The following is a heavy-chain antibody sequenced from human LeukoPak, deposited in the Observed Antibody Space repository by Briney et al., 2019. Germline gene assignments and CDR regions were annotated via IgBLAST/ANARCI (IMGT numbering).Heavy chain of an antibody. CDR2: ISYDGSNK. CDR3: AKSNVWRAARPEVDY. V-gene: IGHV3-30*18. D-gene: IGHD6-6*01. CDR1: GFTFSNYG. J-gene: IGHJ4*02. Sequence: PGRSLRLSCAASGFTFSNYGMHWVRQAPGKGLEWVALISYDGSNKYFADSVKGRFTISRDNSKNTLYLQMNSLRAEDTAVYYCAKSNVWRAARPEVDYWGQGTLVTVSS.